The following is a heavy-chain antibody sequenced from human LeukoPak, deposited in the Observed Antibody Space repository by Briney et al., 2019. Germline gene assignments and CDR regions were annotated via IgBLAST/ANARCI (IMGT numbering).Heavy chain of an antibody. J-gene: IGHJ6*02. Sequence: SVKVSCKASGGTFSSYAISWVRQAPGQGLEWMGGIIPIFGTANYAQKFQGRVTITADESTSTAYMELRSLRSDDTAVYYCAKNLGLYYYYGMDVWGQGTTVTVSS. CDR1: GGTFSSYA. V-gene: IGHV1-69*13. CDR2: IIPIFGTA. D-gene: IGHD1-26*01. CDR3: AKNLGLYYYYGMDV.